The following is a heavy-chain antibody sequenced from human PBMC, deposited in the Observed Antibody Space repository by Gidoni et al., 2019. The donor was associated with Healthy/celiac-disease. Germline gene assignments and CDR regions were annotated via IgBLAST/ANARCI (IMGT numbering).Heavy chain of an antibody. V-gene: IGHV3-23*01. CDR2: ISGSGGST. D-gene: IGHD4-17*01. CDR1: GLPFSSYA. Sequence: EVQLLESGGGLVQPGGSLRPSCAASGLPFSSYAMSWVRQAPGKGLEWVSAISGSGGSTYYADSVKGRFTISRDNSKNTLYLQMNSLRAEDTAVYYCAKTFDYGGTPGFDYWGQGTLVTVSS. CDR3: AKTFDYGGTPGFDY. J-gene: IGHJ4*02.